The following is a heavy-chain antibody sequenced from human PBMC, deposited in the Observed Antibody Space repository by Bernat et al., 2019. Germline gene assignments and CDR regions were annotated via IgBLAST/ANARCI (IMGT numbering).Heavy chain of an antibody. Sequence: EVQLLESGGGLVQPGGSLRLSCAASGFTFSSYAMSWVRQAPGKGLEWVSAISGSGGSTYYADSVKGRFTISRDNSKNTLYLQMNSLRAEDTAVYYCAKKGVEQWLPRIRGNWFDPWGQGTLVTVSS. J-gene: IGHJ5*02. D-gene: IGHD6-19*01. CDR1: GFTFSSYA. CDR3: AKKGVEQWLPRIRGNWFDP. CDR2: ISGSGGST. V-gene: IGHV3-23*01.